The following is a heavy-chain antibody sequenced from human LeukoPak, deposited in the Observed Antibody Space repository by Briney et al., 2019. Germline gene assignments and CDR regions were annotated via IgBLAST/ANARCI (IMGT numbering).Heavy chain of an antibody. V-gene: IGHV3-23*01. CDR3: VKGHYDPFDP. Sequence: PGGSLRLSCAASGSIFSDYAMSWVRQAPGKGPEWVAAISGNGVTPFYADSMKGRFTVSRDNSRNTLYLQITRLSADDTAVYYCVKGHYDPFDPWGQGTRVTVSS. CDR1: GSIFSDYA. CDR2: ISGNGVTP. D-gene: IGHD3-22*01. J-gene: IGHJ5*02.